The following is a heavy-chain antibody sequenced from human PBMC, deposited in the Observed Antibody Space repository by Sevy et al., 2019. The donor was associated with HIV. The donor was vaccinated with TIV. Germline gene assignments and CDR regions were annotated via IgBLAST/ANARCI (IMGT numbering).Heavy chain of an antibody. CDR2: ISYDGSNK. CDR3: ARGGTVTHYYYYYGMDV. V-gene: IGHV3-30*04. D-gene: IGHD4-17*01. CDR1: GFTFSSYA. J-gene: IGHJ6*02. Sequence: GESLKISCAASGFTFSSYAMHWVRQAPGKGLEWVAVISYDGSNKYYADSVKGRFTISRDNSKNTLYLQMNSLRAEDTAVYYCARGGTVTHYYYYYGMDVWGQGTTVTVSS.